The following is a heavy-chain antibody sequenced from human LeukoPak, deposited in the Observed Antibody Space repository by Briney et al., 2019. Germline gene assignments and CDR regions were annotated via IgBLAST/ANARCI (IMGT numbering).Heavy chain of an antibody. CDR2: INHSGST. CDR1: GGSFSGYY. V-gene: IGHV4-34*01. Sequence: SETLSLTCAVYGGSFSGYYWSWIRQPPRKGQEWIGEINHSGSTNYNPSLKSRVTISVDTSKNQFSLKLSSVTAADTAVYYCASSRYYYYYGMDVWGQGTTVTVSS. CDR3: ASSRYYYYYGMDV. J-gene: IGHJ6*02.